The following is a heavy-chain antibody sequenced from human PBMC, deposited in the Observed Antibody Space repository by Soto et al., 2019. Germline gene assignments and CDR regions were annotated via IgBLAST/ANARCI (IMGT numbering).Heavy chain of an antibody. CDR1: GFTFSRYW. Sequence: EVQLVESGGGLVQPGGSLKLSCAASGFTFSRYWIHWVRQVPGKGLVWVSRINGDGSSTRYADSVRGRFTISRDNARNTVYLHMSSLRAEDPAVYYCARFRETPVMRDHYSGMDVWGQGTTVTVS. CDR2: INGDGSST. D-gene: IGHD4-17*01. J-gene: IGHJ6*02. V-gene: IGHV3-74*01. CDR3: ARFRETPVMRDHYSGMDV.